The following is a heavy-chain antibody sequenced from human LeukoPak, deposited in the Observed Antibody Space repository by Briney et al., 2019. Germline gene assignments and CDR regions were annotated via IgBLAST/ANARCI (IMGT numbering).Heavy chain of an antibody. V-gene: IGHV4-4*07. CDR1: GGSISSYY. J-gene: IGHJ4*02. CDR3: AREATYTVTDSFLGY. CDR2: IYTSGST. Sequence: SETLSLTCTVSGGSISSYYWSWIRQPAGKGLEWIGRIYTSGSTNYNPSLKSRVTISVDTSKNQFSLRLSSVTAADTAVYYCAREATYTVTDSFLGYWGQGTLVTVSS. D-gene: IGHD4-17*01.